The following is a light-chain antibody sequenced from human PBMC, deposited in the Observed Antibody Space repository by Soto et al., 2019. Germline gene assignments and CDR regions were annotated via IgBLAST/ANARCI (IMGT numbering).Light chain of an antibody. CDR2: DVN. CDR1: SGDVGGYNY. CDR3: CSYAGSYTLV. J-gene: IGLJ3*02. V-gene: IGLV2-11*01. Sequence: QSVLTQPRSVSGSPGQSVTISCTGTSGDVGGYNYVSWYQEYPGKAPKLMIYDVNKRPSGVPDRFSGSKSGDTASLTITGLQAEDEADYYCCSYAGSYTLVFGGGTKLTVL.